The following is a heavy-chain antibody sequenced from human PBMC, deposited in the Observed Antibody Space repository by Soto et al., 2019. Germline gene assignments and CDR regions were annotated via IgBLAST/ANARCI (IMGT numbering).Heavy chain of an antibody. CDR2: ISYDGSNK. D-gene: IGHD3-10*01. V-gene: IGHV3-30-3*01. J-gene: IGHJ6*02. CDR3: ARDKPLLWFGEFEPSPSYYYYGMDV. Sequence: QVQLVESGGGVVQPGRSLRLSCAASGFTFSSYAMHWVRQAPGKGLEWVAVISYDGSNKYYADSVKGRFTISRDNSKKTLYLQMNSLRAEDTAVYYCARDKPLLWFGEFEPSPSYYYYGMDVWGQGTTVTVSS. CDR1: GFTFSSYA.